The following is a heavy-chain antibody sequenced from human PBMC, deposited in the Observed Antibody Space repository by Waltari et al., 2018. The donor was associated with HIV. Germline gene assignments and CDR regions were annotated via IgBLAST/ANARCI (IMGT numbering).Heavy chain of an antibody. CDR1: GASISSYY. CDR2: IYYSGST. Sequence: QVQLQASGPGLVKPSETLSLTCTVSGASISSYYWSWIRPPPGKGLEWTGYIYYSGSTNYNPSLKSRVTISVDTSKNQFSLKLSSVTAADTAVYYCARCLWFGGEYGMDVWGQGTTVTVSS. D-gene: IGHD3-10*01. V-gene: IGHV4-59*01. J-gene: IGHJ6*02. CDR3: ARCLWFGGEYGMDV.